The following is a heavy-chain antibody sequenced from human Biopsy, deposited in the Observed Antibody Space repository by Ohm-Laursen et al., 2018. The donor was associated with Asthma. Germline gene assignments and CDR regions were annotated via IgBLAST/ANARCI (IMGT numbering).Heavy chain of an antibody. D-gene: IGHD1-20*01. CDR1: SGSGGYMRSGNYY. CDR2: IYYSGTT. J-gene: IGHJ5*02. CDR3: ARAAITGIRGWLDP. Sequence: GTLSLTCSLSSGSGGYMRSGNYYWGWIRQPPGKGLEWIGSIYYSGTTYYNPSLKSRVTISADTSKNQFHLNLSSVTAADTAVYFCARAAITGIRGWLDPWGQGTQVTVSS. V-gene: IGHV4-39*06.